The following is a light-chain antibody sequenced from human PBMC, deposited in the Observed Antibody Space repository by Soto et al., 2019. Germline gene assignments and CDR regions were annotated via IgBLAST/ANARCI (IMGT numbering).Light chain of an antibody. Sequence: IVLTQSPDTLSLSPGERATLSCRVSQSVSSSYLAWYQQKPGQAPRLLIYGASSRATGIPDRFSGSGSGTDFTLTISRLEPEDFAVYYCQQRSNWPPSFGQGTKVDIK. CDR2: GAS. J-gene: IGKJ1*01. V-gene: IGKV3D-20*02. CDR3: QQRSNWPPS. CDR1: QSVSSSY.